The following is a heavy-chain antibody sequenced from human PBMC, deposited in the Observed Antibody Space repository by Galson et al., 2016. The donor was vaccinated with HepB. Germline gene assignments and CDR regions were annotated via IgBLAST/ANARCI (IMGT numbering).Heavy chain of an antibody. J-gene: IGHJ6*03. CDR3: AKVASSYYYYFMDV. D-gene: IGHD5-12*01. V-gene: IGHV1-46*01. Sequence: SVKVSCKASGYTFINYYMHWVRQAPGQGLDWMGIINPTDSSTGYAQNFQGRVTMTTDRSASTAYMELRSLTSDDTAVYFCAKVASSYYYYFMDVWGQGTTVTVSS. CDR1: GYTFINYY. CDR2: INPTDSST.